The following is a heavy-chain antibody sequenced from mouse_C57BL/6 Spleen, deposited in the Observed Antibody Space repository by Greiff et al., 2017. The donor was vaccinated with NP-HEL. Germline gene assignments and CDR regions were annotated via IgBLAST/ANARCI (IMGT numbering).Heavy chain of an antibody. CDR1: GYTFTSYW. D-gene: IGHD2-12*01. V-gene: IGHV1-52*01. Sequence: QVQLQQPGAELVRPGSSVKLSCKASGYTFTSYWMHWVKQRPIQGLEWIGNIDPSDSETHYNQKFKDKATLTVDKSSSTAYMQLSSLTSEDSAVYYCARTYSFYWYFDVWGTGTTVTVSS. J-gene: IGHJ1*03. CDR3: ARTYSFYWYFDV. CDR2: IDPSDSET.